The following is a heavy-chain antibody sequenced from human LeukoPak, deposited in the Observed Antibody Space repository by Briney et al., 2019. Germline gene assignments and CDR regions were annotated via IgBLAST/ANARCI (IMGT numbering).Heavy chain of an antibody. CDR1: GGSISGYY. CDR3: ARGRTRPGVVVVAATPGVRAFRFDP. V-gene: IGHV4-34*01. Sequence: SETLSLTCAVYGGSISGYYWSWIRQPPGKGLEWTGEINHSGSTNYNPSLKSRVTISVDTSKNQFSLKLSSVTAADTAVYYCARGRTRPGVVVVAATPGVRAFRFDPWGQGTLVTVSS. D-gene: IGHD2-15*01. CDR2: INHSGST. J-gene: IGHJ5*02.